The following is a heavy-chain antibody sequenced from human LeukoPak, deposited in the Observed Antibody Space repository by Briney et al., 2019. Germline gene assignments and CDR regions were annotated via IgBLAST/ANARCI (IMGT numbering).Heavy chain of an antibody. CDR1: GYTFTNYG. V-gene: IGHV1-69*13. CDR2: IIPIFGTA. D-gene: IGHD3-22*01. J-gene: IGHJ6*03. Sequence: SVKVSCKTSGYTFTNYGINWVRQAPGQGLEWMGGIIPIFGTANYAQKFQGRVTITADESTSTADMELRSLRFEDTAVYYCATEMRVGDSSGPSTAYMDVWGKGTTVTVSS. CDR3: ATEMRVGDSSGPSTAYMDV.